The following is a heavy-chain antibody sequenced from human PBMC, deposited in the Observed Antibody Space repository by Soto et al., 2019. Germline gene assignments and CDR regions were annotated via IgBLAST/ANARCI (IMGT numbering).Heavy chain of an antibody. J-gene: IGHJ5*02. D-gene: IGHD6-13*01. CDR3: ARGGDGSSWYIDWFDP. CDR2: INHSGST. V-gene: IGHV4-34*01. CDR1: GGSFRGYY. Sequence: PSETLSLTCAVYGGSFRGYYWSWIRQPPGKGLEWIGEINHSGSTNYNPSLKSRVTISVDTSKNQFSLKLSSVTAADTAVYYCARGGDGSSWYIDWFDPWGQGTLVTVSS.